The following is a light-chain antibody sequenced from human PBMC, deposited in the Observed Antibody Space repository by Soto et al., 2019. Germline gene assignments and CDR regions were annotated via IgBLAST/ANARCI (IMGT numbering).Light chain of an antibody. Sequence: EIVLTQSPGTLSLSPGGRATLSCRASQSVSSSYLAWYQQKPGKAPRLLIYGASNRHTGIPARFSGSGSGTDFTLTISRLEPEDFAMYFCQQYVSSPQTFGQGTQVDIK. CDR2: GAS. J-gene: IGKJ1*01. CDR3: QQYVSSPQT. V-gene: IGKV3-20*01. CDR1: QSVSSSY.